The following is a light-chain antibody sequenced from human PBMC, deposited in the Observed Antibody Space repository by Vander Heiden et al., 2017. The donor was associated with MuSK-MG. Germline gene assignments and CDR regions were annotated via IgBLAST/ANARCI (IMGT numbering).Light chain of an antibody. Sequence: DIQLTQSPSSPSASVGDRVPSPSRASLGICFSLDWYQQEPAQDPKLLLYAASGLQSGVPSRFSGSGTGTNYTLTISSLQPEAFATDCCHQNHSSHTFGQGTRLEIK. CDR3: HQNHSSHT. CDR2: AAS. J-gene: IGKJ5*01. V-gene: IGKV1-NL1*01. CDR1: LGICFS.